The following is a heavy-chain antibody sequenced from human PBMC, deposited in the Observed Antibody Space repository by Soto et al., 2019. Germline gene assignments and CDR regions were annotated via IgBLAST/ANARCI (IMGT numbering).Heavy chain of an antibody. D-gene: IGHD2-21*02. Sequence: QVQMVESGGGLVEPGGSLRLSCAASGFRFSDHYMTWIRQAPGKGLEWVSKISSGGTTTYYADSVKGRFTVSRDNAKNSVDLEMNSLRTEDTAVYYCAGDTYYYSSTCWVQGTLVTVSS. J-gene: IGHJ4*02. CDR2: ISSGGTTT. V-gene: IGHV3-11*01. CDR1: GFRFSDHY. CDR3: AGDTYYYSSTC.